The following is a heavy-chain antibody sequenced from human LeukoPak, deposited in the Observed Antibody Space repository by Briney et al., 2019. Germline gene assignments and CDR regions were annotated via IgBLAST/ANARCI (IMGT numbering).Heavy chain of an antibody. Sequence: ASVKVSCKASGGTFSSYAISWVRQAPGQGLEWMGRIIPILGIANYAQKFQGRVTITADKSTSTAYMELSSLRSEDTAVYYCARGNNYYDSSAFDYWGQGTLVTVSS. CDR3: ARGNNYYDSSAFDY. J-gene: IGHJ4*02. CDR2: IIPILGIA. CDR1: GGTFSSYA. V-gene: IGHV1-69*04. D-gene: IGHD3-22*01.